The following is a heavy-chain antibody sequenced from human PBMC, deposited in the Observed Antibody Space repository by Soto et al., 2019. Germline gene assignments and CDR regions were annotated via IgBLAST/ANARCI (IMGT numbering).Heavy chain of an antibody. CDR2: ISSNGGST. V-gene: IGHV3-64D*08. D-gene: IGHD3-10*01. J-gene: IGHJ4*02. CDR1: GFTFSSYA. CDR3: VKGVRAVHRSPFLH. Sequence: GGSLRLSCSASGFTFSSYAMHWVRQAPGKGLEYVSAISSNGGSTYYADSVKGRFTISRDNSKNTLYLQMSSLRAEDTAVYYCVKGVRAVHRSPFLHWGQGTLVTVSS.